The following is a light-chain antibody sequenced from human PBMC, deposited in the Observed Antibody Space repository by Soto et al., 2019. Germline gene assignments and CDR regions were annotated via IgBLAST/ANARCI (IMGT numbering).Light chain of an antibody. CDR3: QQYNNWPWT. CDR2: GAS. V-gene: IGKV3-15*01. Sequence: ELVMTQSPATLSVSPGERATLSCRASQSVSSNLAWYQQKPGQAPRLLIYGASTRATGIPARFSGSGSVTEFTLTISSLQSEDCAVYYFQQYNNWPWTFGQGTKVEIK. J-gene: IGKJ1*01. CDR1: QSVSSN.